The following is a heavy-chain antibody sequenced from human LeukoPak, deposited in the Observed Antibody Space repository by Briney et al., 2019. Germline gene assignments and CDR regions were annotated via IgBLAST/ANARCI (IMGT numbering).Heavy chain of an antibody. J-gene: IGHJ5*02. V-gene: IGHV4-4*07. CDR2: IYTSGST. CDR3: ARSASSSWAGWFDP. D-gene: IGHD6-13*01. Sequence: SETLSLTCTVSGGSISRYHWSWIRQPAGKGLEWIGRIYTSGSTNYNPSLKSRATMSVDTSKNQFSLKLSSVTAADTAVYYCARSASSSWAGWFDPWGQGTLVTVSS. CDR1: GGSISRYH.